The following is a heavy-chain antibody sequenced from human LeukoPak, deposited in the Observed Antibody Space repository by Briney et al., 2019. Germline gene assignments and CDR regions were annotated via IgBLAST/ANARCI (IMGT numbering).Heavy chain of an antibody. CDR3: GWDGSGSYTVDY. D-gene: IGHD3-10*01. CDR1: GFTFSSYG. Sequence: GGSLRLSCAASGFTFSSYGMHWVRQAPGKGLEWVAFIRYDGSNKYYADSVKGRFTISRDNSKNTLYLQMNSLRAEDTAVYYRGWDGSGSYTVDYWGQGTLVTVSS. CDR2: IRYDGSNK. J-gene: IGHJ4*02. V-gene: IGHV3-30*02.